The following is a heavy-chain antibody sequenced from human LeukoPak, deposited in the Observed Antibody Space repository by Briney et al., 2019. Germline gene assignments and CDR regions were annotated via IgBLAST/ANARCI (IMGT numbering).Heavy chain of an antibody. CDR3: AKDSEIAAAGSYWYFDL. D-gene: IGHD6-13*01. CDR2: ISYDGSNK. J-gene: IGHJ2*01. V-gene: IGHV3-30*18. CDR1: GFTFRSYD. Sequence: PGGSLRLSCAASGFTFRSYDMHWVRQAPGKGLQWVAVISYDGSNKYHTDSVKGRFTISRDNSKNTLYLQMNSLRAEDTAVYYYAKDSEIAAAGSYWYFDLWGRGTLVTVSS.